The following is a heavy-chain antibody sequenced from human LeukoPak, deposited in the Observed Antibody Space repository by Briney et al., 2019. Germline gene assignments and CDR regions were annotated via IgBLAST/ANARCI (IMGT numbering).Heavy chain of an antibody. CDR1: GFTLSSYE. J-gene: IGHJ4*02. D-gene: IGHD4-17*01. Sequence: GGSLRLSCAASGFTLSSYEMKWVRQAPGKGLEWVSAISSSSSYIYYADSVKGRFTISRHNAKRSLYLQMNSLRAEDTAVYYCARDLGGYGDYGTNFDYWGQGTLVTVSS. CDR2: ISSSSSYI. V-gene: IGHV3-21*01. CDR3: ARDLGGYGDYGTNFDY.